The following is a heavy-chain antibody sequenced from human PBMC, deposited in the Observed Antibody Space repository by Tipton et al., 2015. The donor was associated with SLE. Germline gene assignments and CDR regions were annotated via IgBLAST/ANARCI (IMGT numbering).Heavy chain of an antibody. D-gene: IGHD2-21*01. Sequence: TLSLTCTVSGGSISNHYWSWIRQPPGKGLEWIGYIYYSGSTYYNPSLKSRVTISVDTSKNQFSLKLSSVTAADTAVYYCAGGGYCGGDCYSDYWGQGTLVTVSS. CDR3: AGGGYCGGDCYSDY. CDR1: GGSISNHY. V-gene: IGHV4-59*08. CDR2: IYYSGST. J-gene: IGHJ4*02.